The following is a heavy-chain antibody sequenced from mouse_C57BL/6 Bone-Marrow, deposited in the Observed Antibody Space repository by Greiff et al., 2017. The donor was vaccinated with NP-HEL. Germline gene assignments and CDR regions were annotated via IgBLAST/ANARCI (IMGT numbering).Heavy chain of an antibody. Sequence: VQLQQSGAELVRPGASVKLSCKASGYTFTDYYINWVKQRPGQGLEWIARIYPGSGNTYYNEKFKGKATLTAEKSSSTAYMQLSSLTSEDSAVYFCARNYDYERLAYWGQGTLVTVSA. V-gene: IGHV1-76*01. CDR1: GYTFTDYY. J-gene: IGHJ3*01. D-gene: IGHD2-4*01. CDR2: IYPGSGNT. CDR3: ARNYDYERLAY.